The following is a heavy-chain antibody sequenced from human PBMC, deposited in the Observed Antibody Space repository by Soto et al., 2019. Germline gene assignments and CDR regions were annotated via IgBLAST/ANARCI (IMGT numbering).Heavy chain of an antibody. CDR2: VYHSGTT. V-gene: IGHV4-59*01. J-gene: IGHJ4*02. CDR1: GGSISSYY. Sequence: SETLSLTCTVSGGSISSYYWTWIRQSPGKGPEWIGYVYHSGTTNYNPSLESRVTMSLDTSKNQFSLKLNAVTAADTAVYYCARQPRIVTGYSGHFDYWGKGTLVTVSS. D-gene: IGHD3-9*01. CDR3: ARQPRIVTGYSGHFDY.